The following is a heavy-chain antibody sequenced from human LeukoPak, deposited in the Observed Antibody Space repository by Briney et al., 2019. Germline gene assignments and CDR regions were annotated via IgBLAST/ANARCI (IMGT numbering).Heavy chain of an antibody. J-gene: IGHJ4*02. CDR2: IYTSGST. D-gene: IGHD3-16*02. Sequence: SETLSLTCTVSGGSISSGSYYWSSIRQPAGKGLEWIGRIYTSGSTNYNPSLKSRVTISVDTSKNQFSLKLSSVTAADTAVYYCAMGMSTFGGVIVIPEVYWGQGTLVTVSS. V-gene: IGHV4-61*02. CDR1: GGSISSGSYY. CDR3: AMGMSTFGGVIVIPEVY.